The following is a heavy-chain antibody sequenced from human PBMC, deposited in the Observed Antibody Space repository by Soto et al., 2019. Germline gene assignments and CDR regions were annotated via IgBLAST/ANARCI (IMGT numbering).Heavy chain of an antibody. J-gene: IGHJ4*02. CDR2: ITSSGSTT. CDR3: ARERYSYGPYYFDY. Sequence: QVQLVESGGDLVKPGGSLRLSCAASGFTFSDYYMSWIRQAPGKGLEWVSSITSSGSTTYYTDSEKGRLTISRDNAKNPLYLQMNSLGAEDTAVYYCARERYSYGPYYFDYWGQGTLVTVSS. D-gene: IGHD5-18*01. V-gene: IGHV3-11*01. CDR1: GFTFSDYY.